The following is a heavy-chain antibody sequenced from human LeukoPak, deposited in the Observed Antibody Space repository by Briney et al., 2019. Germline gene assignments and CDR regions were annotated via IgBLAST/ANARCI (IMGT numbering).Heavy chain of an antibody. D-gene: IGHD5-18*01. CDR3: ARARGYGYSDY. J-gene: IGHJ4*02. CDR2: ITPILGIA. CDR1: GGTFSSYA. V-gene: IGHV1-69*04. Sequence: SVKVSCKASGGTFSSYAISWVRQAPGQGLEWMGRITPILGIANYAQKFQGRVTITADKSTSTAYMELSSLRSEDTAVYYCARARGYGYSDYWGQGTLVTVSS.